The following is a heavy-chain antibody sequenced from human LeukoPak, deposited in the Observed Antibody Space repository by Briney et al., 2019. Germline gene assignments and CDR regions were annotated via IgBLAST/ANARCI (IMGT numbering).Heavy chain of an antibody. D-gene: IGHD3-10*01. Sequence: GRSLRLSCAAPGFTFSSYGMHWVRQAPGKGLEWVAVISYDGSNKYYADSVKGRFTISRDNSKNTLYLQMNSLRAEDTAVYYCAKEGYYGSGSEYYYYGMDVWGKGTTVTVSS. CDR1: GFTFSSYG. CDR2: ISYDGSNK. J-gene: IGHJ6*04. CDR3: AKEGYYGSGSEYYYYGMDV. V-gene: IGHV3-30*18.